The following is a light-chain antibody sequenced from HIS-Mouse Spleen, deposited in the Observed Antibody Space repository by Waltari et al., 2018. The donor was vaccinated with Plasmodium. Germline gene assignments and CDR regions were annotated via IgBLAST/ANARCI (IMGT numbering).Light chain of an antibody. J-gene: IGLJ1*01. V-gene: IGLV2-14*03. CDR1: SSDVGGYNY. CDR3: SSYTSSSSYV. Sequence: QSALTQPASVSGSPGQSITISCTGTSSDVGGYNYVSWYQQHPGKAPKLMIYDVSNRPSGVSTRFSCSKSGNTASLSISGLQAEDEADYYCSSYTSSSSYVFGTGTKVTVL. CDR2: DVS.